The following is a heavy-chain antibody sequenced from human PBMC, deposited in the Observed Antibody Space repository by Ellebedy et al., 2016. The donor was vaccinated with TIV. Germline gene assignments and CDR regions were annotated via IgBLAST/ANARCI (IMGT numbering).Heavy chain of an antibody. CDR3: ARGRRGTAAVFGVVIGGY. Sequence: ASVKVSXKASGYTFTSYDINWVRQATGQGLEWMGWMNPNSGNTGYAQKFQGRVTMTRNTSISTAYMELSSLRSEDTAVYYCARGRRGTAAVFGVVIGGYWGQGTLVTVSS. V-gene: IGHV1-8*01. CDR1: GYTFTSYD. J-gene: IGHJ4*02. CDR2: MNPNSGNT. D-gene: IGHD3-3*01.